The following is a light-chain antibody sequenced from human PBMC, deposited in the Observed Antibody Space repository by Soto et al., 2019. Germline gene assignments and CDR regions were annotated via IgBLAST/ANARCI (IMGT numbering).Light chain of an antibody. Sequence: DIVMTQSPDSLAVSLGERATINCKSSQSVLYSSNNKNYLAWYQQKPGQPPKLLIYWASTRESGVPDRFSGSGSGTDFTLTISSLQAEXVXXXXXXXXYSTLITFGQGTRLEIK. V-gene: IGKV4-1*01. CDR3: XXXYSTLIT. CDR2: WAS. CDR1: QSVLYSSNNKNY. J-gene: IGKJ5*01.